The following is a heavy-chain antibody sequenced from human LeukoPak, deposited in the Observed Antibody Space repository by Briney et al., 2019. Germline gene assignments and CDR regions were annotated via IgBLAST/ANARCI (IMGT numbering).Heavy chain of an antibody. CDR3: ARSRGKGVRPLAPFDY. CDR1: GHIDLDYG. CDR2: INPSGGST. J-gene: IGHJ4*02. V-gene: IGHV1-46*01. D-gene: IGHD3-10*01. Sequence: ASVKVSCKPSGHIDLDYGINWVRQAPGQGLEWMGIINPSGGSTSYAQKFQGRVTMTRDTSTSTVYMELSSLRSEDTAVYYCARSRGKGVRPLAPFDYWGQGTLVTVSS.